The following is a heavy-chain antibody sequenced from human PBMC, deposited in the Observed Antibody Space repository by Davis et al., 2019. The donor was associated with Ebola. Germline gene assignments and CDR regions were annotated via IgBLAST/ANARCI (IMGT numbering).Heavy chain of an antibody. CDR3: AKGGGTSSSDFRRT. D-gene: IGHD6-6*01. CDR2: ISDSGGST. Sequence: GGSLRLSCAASGFTLSSYSMNWVRQAPGKGLEWVSGISDSGGSTHYADSVKGRFTISRDNSRNTVSLQMNSLRAEDTAVYYCAKGGGTSSSDFRRTWGQGTLVTVSS. V-gene: IGHV3-23*01. J-gene: IGHJ5*02. CDR1: GFTLSSYS.